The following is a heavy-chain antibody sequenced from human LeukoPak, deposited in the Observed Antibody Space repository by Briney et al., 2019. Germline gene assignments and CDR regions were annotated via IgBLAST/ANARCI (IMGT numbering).Heavy chain of an antibody. V-gene: IGHV3-9*01. CDR2: ISWNSGCI. J-gene: IGHJ4*02. CDR1: GFTFDDYA. D-gene: IGHD5-18*01. Sequence: GRSLRLSCAASGFTFDDYAMHWVRQAPGKGLEWVSGISWNSGCIGYADSVKGRFTISRDNAKNSLYLQMNSLRAEDTALYYCAKDLGLVGYSYGTGFDYWGQGTLVTVSS. CDR3: AKDLGLVGYSYGTGFDY.